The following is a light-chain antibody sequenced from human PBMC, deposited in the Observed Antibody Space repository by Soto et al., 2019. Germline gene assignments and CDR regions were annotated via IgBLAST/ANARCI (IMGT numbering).Light chain of an antibody. J-gene: IGLJ2*01. V-gene: IGLV2-14*01. CDR1: RSDIGAYNY. Sequence: QSALTQPASVSGSPGQSITISCTGTRSDIGAYNYGSWFQQNPGKAPKCMIYDVYSRPSGVSHRFSGSKSANTASLTISGLQAEDEAVYYCTSYTTTNTLALGGGTKLTVL. CDR3: TSYTTTNTLA. CDR2: DVY.